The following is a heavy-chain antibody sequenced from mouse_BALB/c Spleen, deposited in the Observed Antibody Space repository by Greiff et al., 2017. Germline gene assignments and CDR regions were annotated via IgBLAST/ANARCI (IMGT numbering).Heavy chain of an antibody. Sequence: EVQLQQSGPELVKPGASVKISCKASGYTFTDYNMHWVKQSHGKSLEWIGYIYPYNGGTGYNQKFKSKATLTVDNSSSTAYMELRSLTSEDSAVYYCARRNWDYFDYWGQGTTLTVSS. CDR3: ARRNWDYFDY. V-gene: IGHV1S29*02. D-gene: IGHD4-1*01. J-gene: IGHJ2*01. CDR2: IYPYNGGT. CDR1: GYTFTDYN.